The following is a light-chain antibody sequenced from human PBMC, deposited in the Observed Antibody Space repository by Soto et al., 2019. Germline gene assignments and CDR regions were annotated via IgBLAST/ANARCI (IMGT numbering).Light chain of an antibody. CDR2: GNN. Sequence: QSVLTQPPSASGTPGQTVAISCSGSNSNFGSNTVNWYQQFPGTAPKLLIYGNNQRPSGVPDRFYGSKSDTSASLAISGLLAEDESDYYCAAWAASLNGWVFGGGTKLTVL. CDR1: NSNFGSNT. J-gene: IGLJ3*02. CDR3: AAWAASLNGWV. V-gene: IGLV1-44*01.